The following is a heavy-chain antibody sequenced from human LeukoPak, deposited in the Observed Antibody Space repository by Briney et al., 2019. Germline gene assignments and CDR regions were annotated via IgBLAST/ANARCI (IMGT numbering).Heavy chain of an antibody. CDR3: ARERAAEDDAFDI. J-gene: IGHJ3*02. CDR2: IYASGST. D-gene: IGHD6-25*01. CDR1: GGSISSGNYY. V-gene: IGHV4-61*02. Sequence: SQTLSLTCTVSGGSISSGNYYWSWIRQPAGKGLEWIGRIYASGSTNYNPSLKSRVTISVDTSKNQFSLKLSSVTAADTAVYYCARERAAEDDAFDIWGQGTMVTVSS.